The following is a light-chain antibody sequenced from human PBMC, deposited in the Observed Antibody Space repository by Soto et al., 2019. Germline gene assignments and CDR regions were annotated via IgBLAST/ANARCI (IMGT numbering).Light chain of an antibody. CDR2: DAS. CDR3: QQHTNWPLT. Sequence: EIVMTQSPVTLSLSPGEGATLSCRASHSVSTYLAWYQQKPGQAPRLLIYDASNRATGIPARFSGSGSGTDFTLTISSLEPEDSAVYYCQQHTNWPLTFGGGTKVDIK. J-gene: IGKJ4*01. CDR1: HSVSTY. V-gene: IGKV3-11*01.